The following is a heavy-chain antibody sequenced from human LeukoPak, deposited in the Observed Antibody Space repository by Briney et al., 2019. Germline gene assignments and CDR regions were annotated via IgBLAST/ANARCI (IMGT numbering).Heavy chain of an antibody. CDR3: ARDSIIPILWLGFDP. CDR1: GYTFTSYV. CDR2: ISAYNGNT. Sequence: ASVKVSCKASGYTFTSYVISWVRQAPGQGLEWMGWISAYNGNTNYAQKLQGRVTMTRDTSTSTVYMELSSLRSEDTAVYYCARDSIIPILWLGFDPWGQGTLVTVSS. V-gene: IGHV1-18*01. D-gene: IGHD3-9*01. J-gene: IGHJ5*02.